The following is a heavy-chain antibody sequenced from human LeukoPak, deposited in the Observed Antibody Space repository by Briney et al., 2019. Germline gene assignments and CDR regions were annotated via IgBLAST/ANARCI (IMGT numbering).Heavy chain of an antibody. CDR1: GGTFSSYA. D-gene: IGHD7-27*01. CDR2: IIPILGIA. Sequence: SVKVSCKASGGTFSSYAISWVRQAPRQGLEWMGRIIPILGIANYAQKFQGRVTITADKSTSTAYMELSSLRSEDTAVYYCARDLTGSGYWGQGTLVTVSS. V-gene: IGHV1-69*04. J-gene: IGHJ4*02. CDR3: ARDLTGSGY.